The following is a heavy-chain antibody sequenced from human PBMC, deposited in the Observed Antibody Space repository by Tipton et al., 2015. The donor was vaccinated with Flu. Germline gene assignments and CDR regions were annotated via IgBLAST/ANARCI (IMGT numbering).Heavy chain of an antibody. V-gene: IGHV4-38-2*02. CDR3: ARGVGRFSSNLDY. D-gene: IGHD6-6*01. Sequence: TLSLTCSVSGYSIRSAYYWGWVRRPPGKGLEWIGTIYHSGSTYHNPSLKSRVTISVDASKDQFSLRLSSVTAADTAIYYCARGVGRFSSNLDYWGQGTLVTVSS. J-gene: IGHJ4*02. CDR2: IYHSGST. CDR1: GYSIRSAYY.